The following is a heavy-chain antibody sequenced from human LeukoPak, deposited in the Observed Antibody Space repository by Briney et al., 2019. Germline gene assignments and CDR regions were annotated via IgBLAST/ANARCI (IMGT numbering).Heavy chain of an antibody. CDR2: SNAGNGNT. V-gene: IGHV1-3*02. CDR3: ARRTIVGATKLGAFDI. Sequence: GASVKVSCKASGYTFTSYAMHWVRQAPGQRLEWMGWSNAGNGNTKYSQEFQGRVTITRDTSASTAYMELSSLRSEDTAVYYCARRTIVGATKLGAFDIWGQGTMVTVSS. CDR1: GYTFTSYA. J-gene: IGHJ3*02. D-gene: IGHD1-26*01.